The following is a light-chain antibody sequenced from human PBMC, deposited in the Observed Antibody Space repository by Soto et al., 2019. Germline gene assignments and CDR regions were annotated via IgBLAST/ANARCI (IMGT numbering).Light chain of an antibody. CDR3: QQHNNWPPWT. CDR2: GAS. J-gene: IGKJ1*01. CDR1: QSVSSN. Sequence: EIVMTQSPATLSVSPGERATLSCRASQSVSSNLAWYQQKPGQAPRLLMYGASTRATGIPDRFSGSGSGTEFTLTISNLQSEDFAVYYCQQHNNWPPWTFGQGTKVEIK. V-gene: IGKV3-15*01.